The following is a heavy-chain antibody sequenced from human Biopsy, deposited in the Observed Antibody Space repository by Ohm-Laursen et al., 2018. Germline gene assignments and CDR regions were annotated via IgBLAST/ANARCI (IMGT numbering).Heavy chain of an antibody. CDR3: ATAPLLVAASFDS. CDR1: GYTFTSYG. V-gene: IGHV1-18*01. J-gene: IGHJ4*02. Sequence: SVKVSCKASGYTFTSYGISWVRQAPGQGLEWMGWINTENGNTIYAQNLQGRVTMTADTSRDTTFMELSGLTSDDTAVYYCATAPLLVAASFDSWGQGTLVTVSS. D-gene: IGHD2-15*01. CDR2: INTENGNT.